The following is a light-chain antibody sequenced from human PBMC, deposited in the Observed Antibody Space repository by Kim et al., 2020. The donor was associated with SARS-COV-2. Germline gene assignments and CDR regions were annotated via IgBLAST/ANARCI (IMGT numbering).Light chain of an antibody. CDR1: GGSIASTF. V-gene: IGLV6-57*02. Sequence: GKTVTSSCTGSGGSIASTFVQWYQQRPGSAPTTVIYEDDNRPAGVPDRFSGSIDGSSNSASLTISGLKTEDEADYYCQSSDGSNLVFGGGTQLTVL. CDR3: QSSDGSNLV. J-gene: IGLJ3*02. CDR2: EDD.